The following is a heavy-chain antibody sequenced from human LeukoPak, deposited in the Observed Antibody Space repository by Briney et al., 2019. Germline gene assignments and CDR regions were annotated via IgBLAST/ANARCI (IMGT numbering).Heavy chain of an antibody. CDR1: GFTFTKYW. V-gene: IGHV3-7*05. J-gene: IGHJ4*02. Sequence: GGSLRLSCAAFGFTFTKYWMSWVRLAPGKGLEWVATINQDGSEKYFVDSVKGRFTISRDNAKNSLYLQMNSLGAEDTAVYYCAREPYYYDGSGVFDYWGQGTLVTVSS. CDR2: INQDGSEK. D-gene: IGHD3-22*01. CDR3: AREPYYYDGSGVFDY.